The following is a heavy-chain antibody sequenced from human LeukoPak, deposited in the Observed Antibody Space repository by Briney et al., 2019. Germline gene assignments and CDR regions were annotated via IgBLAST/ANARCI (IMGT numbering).Heavy chain of an antibody. CDR2: IKEDGSEE. V-gene: IGHV3-7*01. CDR3: ARDGYSSSFYFDY. CDR1: GFMFSSYW. J-gene: IGHJ4*02. D-gene: IGHD6-6*01. Sequence: GGSLRLSCAASGFMFSSYWMSGVRQAPGKGLEWVADIKEDGSEESYVDSVKGRFTISRDNAKSTLYLQMNSLRAEDTAVYYCARDGYSSSFYFDYWGQGTLVTVSS.